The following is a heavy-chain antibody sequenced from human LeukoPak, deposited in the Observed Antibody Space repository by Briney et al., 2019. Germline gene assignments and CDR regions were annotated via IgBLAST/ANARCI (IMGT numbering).Heavy chain of an antibody. CDR3: ARAYDILTGYYHFDY. D-gene: IGHD3-9*01. Sequence: QPGASLRLSCAASGFTFRSYWMHWVRQAPGKGLVWVSGINSDGSTKSYADSVKGRFTISRDNAKNTLYLQMNSLRAEDTAVYYCARAYDILTGYYHFDYWGQGTLVTVSS. V-gene: IGHV3-74*01. CDR2: INSDGSTK. CDR1: GFTFRSYW. J-gene: IGHJ4*02.